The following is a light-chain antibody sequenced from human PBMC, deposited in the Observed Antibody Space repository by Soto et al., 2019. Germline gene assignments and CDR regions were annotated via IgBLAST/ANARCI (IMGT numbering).Light chain of an antibody. V-gene: IGLV2-14*01. J-gene: IGLJ2*01. CDR2: DVR. Sequence: QSALTQPASVSGSPGQSITISCTGTSSDVGGYNYVSWYQPHPGKAPKLMIYDVRKRPSGVSNRFSGSKSGNKASLTISGLQAEDLGAYCSSYTSSRTLVVFRGGTKLTFL. CDR1: SSDVGGYNY. CDR3: SSYTSSRTLVV.